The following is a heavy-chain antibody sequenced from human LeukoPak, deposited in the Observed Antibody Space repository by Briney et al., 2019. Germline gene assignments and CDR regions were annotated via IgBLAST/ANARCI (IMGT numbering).Heavy chain of an antibody. CDR1: GFTFSSYS. J-gene: IGHJ4*02. Sequence: GGSLRLSCAASGFTFSSYSMNWVRQAPGKGLEWVSSISSSSSYIYYADSVKGRFTISRDNAKNSLYLQMNSLRAEDTAVYYRARGWGYSGYDPIDYWGQGTLVTVSS. V-gene: IGHV3-21*01. CDR2: ISSSSSYI. D-gene: IGHD5-12*01. CDR3: ARGWGYSGYDPIDY.